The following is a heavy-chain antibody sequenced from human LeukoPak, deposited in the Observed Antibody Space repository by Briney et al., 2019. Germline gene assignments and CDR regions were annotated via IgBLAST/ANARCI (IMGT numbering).Heavy chain of an antibody. D-gene: IGHD6-6*01. CDR3: SRLTRLSTSPDRYYLDY. CDR2: IYLSGGT. CDR1: GDSISSYY. V-gene: IGHV4-4*09. Sequence: RTSETLSLTCTVSGDSISSYYWSWIRQPPGKGLEWIGYIYLSGGTNYIPSLKGRVTISIDTSKNQFSLKLSSVTAADSAVYYCSRLTRLSTSPDRYYLDYWGQGTLVTVSS. J-gene: IGHJ4*02.